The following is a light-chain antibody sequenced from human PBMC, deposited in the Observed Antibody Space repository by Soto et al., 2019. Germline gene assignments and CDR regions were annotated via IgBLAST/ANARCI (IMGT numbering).Light chain of an antibody. CDR2: DAS. Sequence: EIVLTQSPATLSLSPGEGATLSCRASQNVSSYLAWYQQRPGQSPRLLIYDASNRATGIPARFSGSGSGTDFTFTISSLEPEDFAIYYCLQRSDWPRTFGQGTKVEIK. V-gene: IGKV3-11*01. CDR1: QNVSSY. CDR3: LQRSDWPRT. J-gene: IGKJ1*01.